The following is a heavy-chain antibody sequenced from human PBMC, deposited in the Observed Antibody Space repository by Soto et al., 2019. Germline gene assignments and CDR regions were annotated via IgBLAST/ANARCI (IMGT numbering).Heavy chain of an antibody. CDR3: ASRYYDYFDY. Sequence: QVQLVESGGGVVQPGRSLRLSCAASGFTFSSYGMHWVRQAPGKGLEGVAFISYDGSNKYCADSVMGRFTISRDNSKNTLYLQMNSLRAEDTAVYYCASRYYDYFDYWGQGTLVTVSS. CDR1: GFTFSSYG. CDR2: ISYDGSNK. D-gene: IGHD3-16*01. J-gene: IGHJ4*02. V-gene: IGHV3-30*03.